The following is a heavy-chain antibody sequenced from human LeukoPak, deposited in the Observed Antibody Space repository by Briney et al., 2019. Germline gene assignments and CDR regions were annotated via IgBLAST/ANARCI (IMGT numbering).Heavy chain of an antibody. V-gene: IGHV3-21*01. CDR3: ARGRVLTGFFDY. CDR1: GFTFSSYS. J-gene: IGHJ4*02. CDR2: ISSSSSYI. D-gene: IGHD1-20*01. Sequence: GGSLRLSCAASGFTFSSYSMNWVRQAPGKGLEWVSSISSSSSYIYYADSVKGRFTISRDNAKNSLYLQMNSLRAEDTAVYYCARGRVLTGFFDYWGQGTLVTVSS.